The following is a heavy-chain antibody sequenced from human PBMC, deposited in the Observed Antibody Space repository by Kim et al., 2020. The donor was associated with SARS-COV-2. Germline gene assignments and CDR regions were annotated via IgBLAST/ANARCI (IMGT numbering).Heavy chain of an antibody. CDR2: ISGSGGST. CDR3: AKVSTMIAPRWVAFDI. V-gene: IGHV3-23*01. J-gene: IGHJ3*02. D-gene: IGHD3-22*01. CDR1: GFTFSSYA. Sequence: GGSLRLSCAASGFTFSSYAMSWVRQAPGKGLEWVSAISGSGGSTYYADSVKGRFTISRDNSKNTLYLQMNSLRAEDTAVYYCAKVSTMIAPRWVAFDIWGQGTMVTVSS.